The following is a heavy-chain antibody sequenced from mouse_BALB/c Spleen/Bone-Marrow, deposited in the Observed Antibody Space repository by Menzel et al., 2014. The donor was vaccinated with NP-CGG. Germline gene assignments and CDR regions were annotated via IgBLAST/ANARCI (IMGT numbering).Heavy chain of an antibody. V-gene: IGHV14-3*02. CDR3: ARFPYDYGGGDY. D-gene: IGHD2-4*01. J-gene: IGHJ2*01. CDR1: GFNIKDTY. Sequence: EVQLHQSGAELVKPGASVKLSCTASGFNIKDTYMHWVKQRPEQGLEWIGRIDPANGNTKYDPKFQGKATITADTSSNTAYLQLCSLTSEDTAVYYCARFPYDYGGGDYWGQGTTLTVSS. CDR2: IDPANGNT.